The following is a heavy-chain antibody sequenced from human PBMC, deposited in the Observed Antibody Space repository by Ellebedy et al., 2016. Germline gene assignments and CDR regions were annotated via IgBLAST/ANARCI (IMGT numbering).Heavy chain of an antibody. V-gene: IGHV3-21*01. CDR3: ARVPPYSGMDV. D-gene: IGHD1-26*01. CDR1: GFTFSSYS. CDR2: ISSSSSYI. J-gene: IGHJ6*02. Sequence: GESLKISXAASGFTFSSYSMNWVRQAPGKGLEWVSSISSSSSYIYYADSVKGRFTISRDNAKNSLYLQMNSLRAEDTAVYYCARVPPYSGMDVWGQGTTVTVSS.